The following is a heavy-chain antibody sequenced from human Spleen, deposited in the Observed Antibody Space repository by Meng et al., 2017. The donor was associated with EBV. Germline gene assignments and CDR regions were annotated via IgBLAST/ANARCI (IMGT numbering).Heavy chain of an antibody. CDR2: INEDGSVI. CDR3: AKDCFGARDF. V-gene: IGHV3-74*01. J-gene: IGHJ4*02. D-gene: IGHD1-26*01. CDR1: GISAYW. Sequence: EAQGKEFGGGLVQPGGSLRLSCVGSGISAYWMHWVRQVPGKGLVWVARINEDGSVINYADSVKGRFTISRDNAKNTVSLQMNSLRVEDTALYYCAKDCFGARDFWGQGTLVTVSS.